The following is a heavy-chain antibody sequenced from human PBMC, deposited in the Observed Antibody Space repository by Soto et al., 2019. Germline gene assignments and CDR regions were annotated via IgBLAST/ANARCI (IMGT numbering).Heavy chain of an antibody. CDR2: IYYSGST. V-gene: IGHV4-61*01. J-gene: IGHJ4*02. CDR1: GGSVSSGSYY. CDR3: ARAGLGDGSDY. Sequence: QVQLQESGPGLVKPSETLSLTCTVSGGSVSSGSYYWSWIRQPPGKGLEWIGYIYYSGSTNYNPSLKSRVTTSVATSKHQFSLKLSSVTAADTAVYYCARAGLGDGSDYWGQGTLVTVSS. D-gene: IGHD1-26*01.